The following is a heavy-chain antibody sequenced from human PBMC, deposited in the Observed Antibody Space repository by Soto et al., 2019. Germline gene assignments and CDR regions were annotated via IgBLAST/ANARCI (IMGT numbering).Heavy chain of an antibody. Sequence: GASVKVSCKASGYTFTSYYMHWVRQAPGQGLEWMGIINPSGGSTSYAQKFQGRVTMTRDTSTSTVYMELSSLRSEDTAVYYCARGSRDIVVVVAATSVNYYYYGMDVWGQGTTVTVSS. CDR1: GYTFTSYY. CDR3: ARGSRDIVVVVAATSVNYYYYGMDV. J-gene: IGHJ6*02. D-gene: IGHD2-15*01. V-gene: IGHV1-46*01. CDR2: INPSGGST.